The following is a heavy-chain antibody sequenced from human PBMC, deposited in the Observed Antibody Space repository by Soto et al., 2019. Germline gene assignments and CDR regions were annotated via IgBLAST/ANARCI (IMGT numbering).Heavy chain of an antibody. CDR1: GGTFSSYA. Sequence: SVKVSCKASGGTFSSYAISWVRQAPGQGLEWMGGIIPIFGTANYAQKFQGRVTITADESTSTAYMELSSLRSEDTAVYYCARDGAYTSDSGSYLRFPSVYNPKAGTESHDYYYCYGMDVWGQGTTVTVSS. V-gene: IGHV1-69*13. D-gene: IGHD1-26*01. CDR2: IIPIFGTA. CDR3: ARDGAYTSDSGSYLRFPSVYNPKAGTESHDYYYCYGMDV. J-gene: IGHJ6*02.